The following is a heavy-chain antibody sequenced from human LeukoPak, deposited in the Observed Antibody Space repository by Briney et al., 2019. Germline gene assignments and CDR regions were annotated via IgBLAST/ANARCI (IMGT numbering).Heavy chain of an antibody. CDR2: MNPNSGNT. J-gene: IGHJ6*02. CDR3: ARVTALHYDFWSGYPFGMDV. D-gene: IGHD3-3*01. CDR1: GYTFTSYD. Sequence: ASVKVSCKASGYTFTSYDINWVRQATGQGLEWMGWMNPNSGNTGYAQKFQGRVTMTRNTSISTAYMELSSLRSEDTTVYYCARVTALHYDFWSGYPFGMDVWGQGTTVTVSS. V-gene: IGHV1-8*01.